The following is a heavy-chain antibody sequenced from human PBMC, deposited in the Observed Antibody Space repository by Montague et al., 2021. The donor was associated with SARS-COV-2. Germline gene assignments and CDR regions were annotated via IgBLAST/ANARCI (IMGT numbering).Heavy chain of an antibody. V-gene: IGHV4-61*02. D-gene: IGHD3-16*01. Sequence: TLSLTCTVSGGSISSGSYYWSWIRQPAGKGLEWIGRIYTSGSTNYNPSLKSRVTISVDTSKNQFSLKLTSVTAADTAVYYCARFTAATSSLDFWGQGTLVPVSS. CDR3: ARFTAATSSLDF. CDR1: GGSISSGSYY. J-gene: IGHJ4*02. CDR2: IYTSGST.